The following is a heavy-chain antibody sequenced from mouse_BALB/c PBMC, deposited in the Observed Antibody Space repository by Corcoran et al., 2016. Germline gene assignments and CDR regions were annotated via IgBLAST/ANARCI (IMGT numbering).Heavy chain of an antibody. CDR1: GYTFTNYG. CDR3: ARSGPYAMDY. CDR2: INTYTGEP. Sequence: QIQLVQSGPELKKPGETVKISCKASGYTFTNYGMNWVKQAPGKGLKWMGWINTYTGEPTYADDFKGRFAFSLETSASTAYLQINNLKNEDTATYFCARSGPYAMDYWGQGTSVTVSS. V-gene: IGHV9-3-1*01. J-gene: IGHJ4*01.